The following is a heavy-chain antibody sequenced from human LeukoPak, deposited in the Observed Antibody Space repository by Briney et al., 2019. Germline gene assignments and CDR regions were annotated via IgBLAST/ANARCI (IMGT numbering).Heavy chain of an antibody. V-gene: IGHV4-4*02. D-gene: IGHD5-12*01. CDR2: IYHSGST. CDR3: ARDATIVATGGAFDI. CDR1: GGSISSSNW. Sequence: SETLSLTCAVSGGSISSSNWWSWVRQPPGKGLEWIGEIYHSGSTNYNPSLKSRVTISVDTSKNQFSLKLSSVTAADTAVYYCARDATIVATGGAFDIWGQGTMVTVSS. J-gene: IGHJ3*02.